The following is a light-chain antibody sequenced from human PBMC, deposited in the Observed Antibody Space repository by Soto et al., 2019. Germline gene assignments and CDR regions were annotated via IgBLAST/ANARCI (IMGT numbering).Light chain of an antibody. CDR3: QQRNSWPPTFT. J-gene: IGKJ5*01. CDR1: QSVNSN. V-gene: IGKV3-15*01. Sequence: EIVMTQSPATLSVSPGERATLSCRASQSVNSNLAWYQQKAGQAPRLLIYGTSTSATGIPARFSGSGSGTDFALTISSLEPEDFAVYYCQQRNSWPPTFTFGQGTRLEIK. CDR2: GTS.